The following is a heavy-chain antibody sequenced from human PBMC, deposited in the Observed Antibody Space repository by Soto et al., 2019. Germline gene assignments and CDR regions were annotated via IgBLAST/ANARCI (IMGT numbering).Heavy chain of an antibody. CDR1: GFAFSKYG. V-gene: IGHV3-33*07. Sequence: GGSLRLSCAASGFAFSKYGMYWVRQAPGKGLEWVAVIWYDGSIKYYADSVKGRLTISRDNSKNILYLQMSSLRAEDTAVYYGARDMGCSDYWGQGTLVTVSS. J-gene: IGHJ4*02. D-gene: IGHD3-10*01. CDR2: IWYDGSIK. CDR3: ARDMGCSDY.